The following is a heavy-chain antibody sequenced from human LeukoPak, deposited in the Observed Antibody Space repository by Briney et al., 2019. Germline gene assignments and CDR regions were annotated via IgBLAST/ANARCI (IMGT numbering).Heavy chain of an antibody. CDR2: TYYRSKWYN. CDR3: ASLPTASDAFDI. V-gene: IGHV6-1*01. Sequence: SQTLSLTCAISGDSVSSNSAAWNWIRQSPSRGLEWLGRTYYRSKWYNDYAVSVKSRITINPDTSKNQFSLQLSSVTPEDTAVYYCASLPTASDAFDIWGQGTMVTVSS. J-gene: IGHJ3*02. CDR1: GDSVSSNSAA. D-gene: IGHD2-21*02.